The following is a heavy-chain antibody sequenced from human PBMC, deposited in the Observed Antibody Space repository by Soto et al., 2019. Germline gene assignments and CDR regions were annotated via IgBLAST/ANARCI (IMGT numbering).Heavy chain of an antibody. J-gene: IGHJ3*02. CDR3: ARVGTGVRVVNSGRDAFEI. V-gene: IGHV1-18*01. CDR2: FSAYNGNT. CDR1: GYTFTSYG. D-gene: IGHD3-10*01. Sequence: QVQLVQSGAEVEKPGDSVKVSCKASGYTFTSYGISWVRQAPGQGLEWMGWFSAYNGNTNYAQKLPGRVTMTTDTTTSTAYMELRSLRSDDTAVYYCARVGTGVRVVNSGRDAFEIWGQGTMVTFSS.